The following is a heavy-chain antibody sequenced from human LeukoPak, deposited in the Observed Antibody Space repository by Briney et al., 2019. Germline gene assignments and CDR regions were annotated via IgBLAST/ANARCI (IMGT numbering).Heavy chain of an antibody. V-gene: IGHV3-23*01. CDR1: GFTFSSYA. CDR3: AKEAEGELYWGGYFEY. Sequence: GGSLRLSCAASGFTFSSYAMSWVRQAPGKGLEWVSAISVGGRSTYYADSVKGRFTLSRDNSKNTLYLQMNSLRAEDSAVYYCAKEAEGELYWGGYFEYWGQGTLVTVSS. J-gene: IGHJ4*02. D-gene: IGHD2-21*01. CDR2: ISVGGRST.